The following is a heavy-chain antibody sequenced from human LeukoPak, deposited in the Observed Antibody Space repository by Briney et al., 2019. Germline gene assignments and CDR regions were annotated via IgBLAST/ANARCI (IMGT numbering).Heavy chain of an antibody. J-gene: IGHJ6*03. CDR1: GGSFSGYY. CDR2: INHSGST. CDR3: AREGVYSYYYYMDV. Sequence: SETLSLTCAVYGGSFSGYYWSWIRQPPGKGLEWIGKINHSGSTNYNPSPKSRVTISVDTSKNQFSLKLSSVTAADTDVYYCAREGVYSYYYYMDVWGKGTTVTVSS. V-gene: IGHV4-34*01. D-gene: IGHD3-10*01.